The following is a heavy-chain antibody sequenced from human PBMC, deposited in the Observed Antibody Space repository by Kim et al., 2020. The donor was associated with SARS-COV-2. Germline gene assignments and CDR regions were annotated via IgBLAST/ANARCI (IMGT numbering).Heavy chain of an antibody. CDR1: GGSISSSSYY. CDR2: IYYSGST. J-gene: IGHJ5*02. CDR3: ARHRAAGTIRWFDP. V-gene: IGHV4-39*01. Sequence: SETLSLTCTVSGGSISSSSYYWGWIRQPPGKGLEWIGSIYYSGSTYYNPSLKSRVTISVDTSKNQFSLKLSSVTAADTAVYYCARHRAAGTIRWFDPWGQGTLVTVSS. D-gene: IGHD6-13*01.